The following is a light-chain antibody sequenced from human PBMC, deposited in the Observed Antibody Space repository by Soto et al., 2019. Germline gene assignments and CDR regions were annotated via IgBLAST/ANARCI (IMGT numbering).Light chain of an antibody. CDR2: AAS. J-gene: IGKJ1*01. CDR1: RSISSW. CDR3: QQYDNLPIEPWT. V-gene: IGKV1-5*01. Sequence: DIQMTQSPSTLSASVGDRVTITCRSSRSISSWLAWYQQKPGKAPKLLIYAASSLQSGVPSRFSGSGSGTDFTFTISSLQPEDIATYYCQQYDNLPIEPWTFGQGTKVDI.